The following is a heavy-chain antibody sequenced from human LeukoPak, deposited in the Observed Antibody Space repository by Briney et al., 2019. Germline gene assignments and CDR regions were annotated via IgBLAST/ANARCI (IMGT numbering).Heavy chain of an antibody. D-gene: IGHD1-26*01. CDR2: IYYSGST. CDR3: ARGNGIVGATPLDS. CDR1: VGSISSYY. Sequence: PSETLSLTCTVSVGSISSYYWSWIRQPPGKGLEWIGYIYYSGSTNYNPSLKSRVTISVDTSKNQFSLKLSSVTAADTAVYYCARGNGIVGATPLDSWGQGTLVTVSS. J-gene: IGHJ4*02. V-gene: IGHV4-59*08.